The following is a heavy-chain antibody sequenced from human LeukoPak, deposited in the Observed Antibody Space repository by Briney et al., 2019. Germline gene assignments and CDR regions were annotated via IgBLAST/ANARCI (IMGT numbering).Heavy chain of an antibody. Sequence: GESLKISCKGSGYSFTSHWIGWVRHMPGKGLEWMGIIYPGDSDTRYSPSFQGQVTISADKSISTAYLQWSSLKASDTAMYYCARPYCSGGSCYSGYFDYWGQGTLVTVSS. CDR1: GYSFTSHW. CDR2: IYPGDSDT. V-gene: IGHV5-51*01. CDR3: ARPYCSGGSCYSGYFDY. D-gene: IGHD2-15*01. J-gene: IGHJ4*02.